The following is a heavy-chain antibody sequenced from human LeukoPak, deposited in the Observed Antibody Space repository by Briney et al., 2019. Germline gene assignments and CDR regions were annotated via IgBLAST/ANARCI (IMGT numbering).Heavy chain of an antibody. Sequence: KPSETLSLTCTVSGYSISSGYYWGWIRQPPGKGLEWIGSIYHSGSTYYNPSLKSRVTISVDTSKNQFSLKLSSVTAADTAVYYCAREVWYDILTGYYFDYWGQGTLVTVSS. J-gene: IGHJ4*02. CDR2: IYHSGST. CDR3: AREVWYDILTGYYFDY. V-gene: IGHV4-38-2*02. D-gene: IGHD3-9*01. CDR1: GYSISSGYY.